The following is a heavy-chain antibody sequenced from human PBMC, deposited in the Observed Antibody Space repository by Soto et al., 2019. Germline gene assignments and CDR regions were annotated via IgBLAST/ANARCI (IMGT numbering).Heavy chain of an antibody. D-gene: IGHD4-17*01. V-gene: IGHV1-69*01. CDR3: AREVGYGDFSAALLD. CDR1: GGTFSSHS. CDR2: IITLVGTA. J-gene: IGHJ4*02. Sequence: VQLMQSGAEVKQPGSSVKVSCKASGGTFSSHSINWVRQAPGQGLEWMGGIITLVGTANYAQNFQGRVTITADRSTSTAYMELNSLRSDDTAVYYCAREVGYGDFSAALLDWGQGTLVTVSS.